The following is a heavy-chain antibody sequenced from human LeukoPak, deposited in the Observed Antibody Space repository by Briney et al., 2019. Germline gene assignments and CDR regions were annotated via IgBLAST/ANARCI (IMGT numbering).Heavy chain of an antibody. D-gene: IGHD6-25*01. CDR1: GGSFSGYN. Sequence: SETLSLTSAVNGGSFSGYNWSWIRKPPGKGLEWIGEINHSGSTNYNPSLKSRVTISVDTSKNQFSLKLSSVTAADTAVYYCARRRVRAAGPYFDYWGQGTLVTVSS. CDR2: INHSGST. CDR3: ARRRVRAAGPYFDY. V-gene: IGHV4-34*01. J-gene: IGHJ4*02.